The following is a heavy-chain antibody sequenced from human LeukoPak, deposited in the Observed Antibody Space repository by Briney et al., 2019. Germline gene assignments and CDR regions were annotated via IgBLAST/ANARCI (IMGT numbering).Heavy chain of an antibody. D-gene: IGHD6-19*01. Sequence: SETLPLTCTVSGGSISSGGYYWSWIRQPPGKGLEWIGEINHSGSTNYNPSLKSRVTISVDTSKNQFSLKLSSVTAADTAVYYCARVIAVAGTFDPWGQGTLVTVSS. CDR1: GGSISSGGYY. CDR2: INHSGST. V-gene: IGHV4-39*07. J-gene: IGHJ5*02. CDR3: ARVIAVAGTFDP.